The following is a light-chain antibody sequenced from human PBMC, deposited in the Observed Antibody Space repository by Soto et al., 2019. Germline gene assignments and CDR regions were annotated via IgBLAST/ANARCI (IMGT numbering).Light chain of an antibody. J-gene: IGLJ3*02. Sequence: QSALTQPRSVSGSPGQSVTISCTGISSDVGGYNFVSWYQQHPGKAPKLMIYEVSKRPSGVPDRFSGSKSGNTASLTISGLQAEDEADYYCCSYAGSYTWVFGGRTKLTVL. V-gene: IGLV2-11*01. CDR3: CSYAGSYTWV. CDR2: EVS. CDR1: SSDVGGYNF.